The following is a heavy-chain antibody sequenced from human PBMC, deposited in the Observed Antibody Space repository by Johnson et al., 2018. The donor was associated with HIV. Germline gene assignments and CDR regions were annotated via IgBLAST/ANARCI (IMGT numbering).Heavy chain of an antibody. V-gene: IGHV3-30*04. J-gene: IGHJ3*01. Sequence: QVQLVESGGGVVQPGRSLRLSCTASGFTFSNYAIHWVRQAPGKGLEWVTVISYDGSDKSYADSVKGRFTVSRDNSKNTLYLQMNSLRGEDTAMYYCAKDGGRWSYSFDVWGQGTMVSVSS. CDR1: GFTFSNYA. D-gene: IGHD3-16*01. CDR2: ISYDGSDK. CDR3: AKDGGRWSYSFDV.